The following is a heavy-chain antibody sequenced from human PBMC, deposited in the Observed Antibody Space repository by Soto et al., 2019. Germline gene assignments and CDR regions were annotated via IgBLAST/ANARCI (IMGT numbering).Heavy chain of an antibody. D-gene: IGHD4-17*01. J-gene: IGHJ4*02. CDR1: GSDFSKSW. V-gene: IGHV3-7*01. CDR2: IKQDGSDK. CDR3: VRSRYGGCFDF. Sequence: GGSLRLSCAASGSDFSKSWMSWVRQAPGTGLELLANIKQDGSDKYYVDSVKGRFTISRDNAKDSLHLQINSLRAEDTAVYYCVRSRYGGCFDFWGQGTLVTVSS.